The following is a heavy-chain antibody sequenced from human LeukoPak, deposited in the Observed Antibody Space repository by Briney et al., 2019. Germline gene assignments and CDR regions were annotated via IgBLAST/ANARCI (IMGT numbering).Heavy chain of an antibody. V-gene: IGHV1-2*02. D-gene: IGHD1-26*01. J-gene: IGHJ6*03. CDR2: ITSNSGGT. CDR3: AREGSGSPLFNYYYYMDV. Sequence: VSVKVSCKASGYTFTNYYIHWVRQAPGQGLEWMGWITSNSGGTNYAQKFQDRVTMTRDTSISTAYMELSRLRSDDTAVYYCAREGSGSPLFNYYYYMDVWAKGTTVTVSS. CDR1: GYTFTNYY.